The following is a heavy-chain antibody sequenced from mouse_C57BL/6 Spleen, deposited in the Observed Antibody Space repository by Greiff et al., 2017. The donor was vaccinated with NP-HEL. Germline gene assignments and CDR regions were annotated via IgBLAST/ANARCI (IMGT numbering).Heavy chain of an antibody. D-gene: IGHD4-1*01. CDR1: GYTFTDYN. CDR3: ARAGRWDGLFDY. V-gene: IGHV1-22*01. Sequence: EVQLQQSGPELVKPGASVKMSCKASGYTFTDYNMHWVKQSHGKSLEWIGYINPNNGGTSYNQKFKGKATLTVNKSSSTAYMELRSLTSEDSAVYYCARAGRWDGLFDYWGQGTTLTVSS. J-gene: IGHJ2*01. CDR2: INPNNGGT.